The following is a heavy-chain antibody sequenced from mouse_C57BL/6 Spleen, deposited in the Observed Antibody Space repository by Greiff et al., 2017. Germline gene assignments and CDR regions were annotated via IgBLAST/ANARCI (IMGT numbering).Heavy chain of an antibody. V-gene: IGHV1-22*01. CDR2: INPNNGGT. Sequence: VQLQQSGPELVKPGASVKMSCKASGYTFTDYNMHWVKQSHGKSLEWIGYINPNNGGTSYNQKFKGKATLTVNKSSSTAYMELSSLTSEESAVYYCAREVLDYYAMDYGGQGTSVSVSS. CDR1: GYTFTDYN. CDR3: AREVLDYYAMDY. J-gene: IGHJ4*01. D-gene: IGHD2-14*01.